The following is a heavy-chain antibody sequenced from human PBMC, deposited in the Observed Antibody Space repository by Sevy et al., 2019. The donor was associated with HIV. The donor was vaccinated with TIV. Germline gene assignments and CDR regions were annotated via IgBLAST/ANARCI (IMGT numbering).Heavy chain of an antibody. J-gene: IGHJ6*02. CDR2: IYYSGST. V-gene: IGHV4-59*01. CDR3: ARRVAGEPYYYGMDV. CDR1: GGTINSYF. D-gene: IGHD3-16*01. Sequence: SETLSLMCSVHGGTINSYFWNWIRQPPGKGLECIGNIYYSGSTKYNPSLKSRVTMSVDTSKNQFSLRLTSVTAADTAVYYCARRVAGEPYYYGMDVWGQGTTVTVSS.